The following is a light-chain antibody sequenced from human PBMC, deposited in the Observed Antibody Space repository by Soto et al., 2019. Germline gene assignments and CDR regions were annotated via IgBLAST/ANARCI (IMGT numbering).Light chain of an antibody. CDR3: QSYDSSNLKV. V-gene: IGLV6-57*03. CDR2: EDN. CDR1: SGSIASNY. J-gene: IGLJ3*02. Sequence: NFLLTQPHSVSESPGKTVTISCTRSSGSIASNYVQWYQQRPGSAPTTVIYEDNQRPSGVPDRFSGSIDSSSNSASLTISGLKTEDEADYYSQSYDSSNLKVFGGGTKLTVL.